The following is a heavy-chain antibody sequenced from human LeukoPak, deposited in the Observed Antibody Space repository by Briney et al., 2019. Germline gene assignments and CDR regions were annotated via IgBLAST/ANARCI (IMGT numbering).Heavy chain of an antibody. CDR2: ITSSGNT. V-gene: IGHV3-23*01. CDR1: GFIFSNYA. D-gene: IGHD4-23*01. J-gene: IGHJ4*02. Sequence: PGGSLRLSCAASGFIFSNYAMTWVRQAPGKGLQWVSTITSSGNTHYADSVKGRFTISRDNSKNTLYLQMNSLRAEDTAVYYCARGGTVGKYWGQGILVTVSS. CDR3: ARGGTVGKY.